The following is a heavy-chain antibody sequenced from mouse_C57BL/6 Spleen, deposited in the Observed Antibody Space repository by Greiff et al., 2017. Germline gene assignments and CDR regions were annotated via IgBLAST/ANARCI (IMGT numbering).Heavy chain of an antibody. Sequence: QVQLQQPGAELVRPGSSVKLSCKASGYTFTSYWMHWVKQRPIQGLEWIGNIDPSDSETHYNQKFKDKATLTADKSSSTAYMQLSSLTSENSAFYYCARDYYGSCYDYWGQGTTLTVSS. V-gene: IGHV1-52*01. D-gene: IGHD1-1*01. CDR2: IDPSDSET. J-gene: IGHJ2*01. CDR3: ARDYYGSCYDY. CDR1: GYTFTSYW.